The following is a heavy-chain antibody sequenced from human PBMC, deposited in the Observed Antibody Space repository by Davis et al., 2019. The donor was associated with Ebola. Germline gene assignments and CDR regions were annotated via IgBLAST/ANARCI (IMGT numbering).Heavy chain of an antibody. V-gene: IGHV4-39*01. CDR1: GGSISTSSYY. Sequence: PSETLSLTCTVSGGSISTSSYYWGWIRQPPGKGLEWIGSIYFSGTTYDNPSLKSRVTMSVDTSKNQFSLKLSSVTAADTAVYYCARLLYNRRSYYYFDYWGQGSLVTVSS. D-gene: IGHD3-10*01. CDR3: ARLLYNRRSYYYFDY. J-gene: IGHJ4*02. CDR2: IYFSGTT.